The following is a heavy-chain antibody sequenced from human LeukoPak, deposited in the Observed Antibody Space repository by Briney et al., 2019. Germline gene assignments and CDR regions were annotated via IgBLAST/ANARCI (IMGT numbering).Heavy chain of an antibody. CDR3: ARGYYDSSGFFY. Sequence: GGSLRLSCAASGLTVSSNYMSWVRQAPGKGLEWVSVIYSGGSTYYADSVKGRFTISRDNSKNTLYLQMNSLRAEDTAVYYCARGYYDSSGFFYWGQGTLVTVSS. CDR1: GLTVSSNY. D-gene: IGHD3-22*01. J-gene: IGHJ4*02. V-gene: IGHV3-53*01. CDR2: IYSGGST.